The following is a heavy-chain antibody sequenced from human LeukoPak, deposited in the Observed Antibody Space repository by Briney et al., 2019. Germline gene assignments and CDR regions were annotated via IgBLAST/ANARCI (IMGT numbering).Heavy chain of an antibody. J-gene: IGHJ4*02. CDR2: MNPNSGNT. D-gene: IGHD5-12*01. V-gene: IGHV1-8*01. CDR1: GYTFTSYD. CDR3: ARGWANGGYRRRYFDY. Sequence: APVKVSCKASGYTFTSYDINWVRRATGQGLEWMGWMNPNSGNTGYAQKFQGRVTMTRNTSISTAYMELSSLRSEDTAVYYYARGWANGGYRRRYFDYWGQGTLVTVSS.